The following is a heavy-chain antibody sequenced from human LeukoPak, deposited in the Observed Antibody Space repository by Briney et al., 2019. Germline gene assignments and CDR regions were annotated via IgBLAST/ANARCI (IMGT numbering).Heavy chain of an antibody. D-gene: IGHD2/OR15-2a*01. V-gene: IGHV3-53*01. Sequence: GGSLRLSCVASGLTVSNHWMSWVRQAPGKGLEWVSVIYSGGSTYYADSVKGRFTISRDNSKNTLYLQMNSLRAEDTAVYYCARDILSQGPDAFDIWGQGTMVTVSS. CDR1: GLTVSNHW. CDR2: IYSGGST. J-gene: IGHJ3*02. CDR3: ARDILSQGPDAFDI.